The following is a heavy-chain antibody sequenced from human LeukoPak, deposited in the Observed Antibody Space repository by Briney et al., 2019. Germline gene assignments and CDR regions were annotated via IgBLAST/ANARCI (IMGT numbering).Heavy chain of an antibody. CDR2: ISGSGGST. V-gene: IGHV3-23*01. CDR1: GFTFGSYA. CDR3: AKDTVWSGYGY. J-gene: IGHJ4*02. D-gene: IGHD3-3*01. Sequence: GGSLRLSCAASGFTFGSYAMSWVRQAPGKGLEWVSAISGSGGSTYYADSVKGRFTISRDNSKNTLYLQMNSLRAEDTAVYYCAKDTVWSGYGYWGQGTLVTVSS.